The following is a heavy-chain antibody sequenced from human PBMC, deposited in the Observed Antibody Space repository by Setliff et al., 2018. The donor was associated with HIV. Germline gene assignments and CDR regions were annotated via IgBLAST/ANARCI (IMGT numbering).Heavy chain of an antibody. CDR1: GGSIARSYLY. Sequence: SETLSLTCTVSGGSIARSYLYWGWIRQPPGKGLEWIGTMYYSGKTFYIPSLQSRVTISADTSKNQLSLKLSSVTAADTAVYFCAREGSGFLDYWGQGTLVTVSS. D-gene: IGHD3-9*01. J-gene: IGHJ4*02. CDR2: MYYSGKT. V-gene: IGHV4-39*02. CDR3: AREGSGFLDY.